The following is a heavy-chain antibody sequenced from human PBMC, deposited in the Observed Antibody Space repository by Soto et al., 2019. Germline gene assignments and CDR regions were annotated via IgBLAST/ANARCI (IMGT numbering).Heavy chain of an antibody. CDR3: ARLQTAVPHY. V-gene: IGHV4-59*05. CDR2: IYYSGST. J-gene: IGHJ4*02. Sequence: LSLTCTVSGGSISSYYWSWIRQPPGKGLEWIGSIYYSGSTYYNPSLKSRVTISVDTSKNQFYLKLASVAAADTAIYFCARLQTAVPHYWGQGILVTVSS. CDR1: GGSISSYY. D-gene: IGHD6-13*01.